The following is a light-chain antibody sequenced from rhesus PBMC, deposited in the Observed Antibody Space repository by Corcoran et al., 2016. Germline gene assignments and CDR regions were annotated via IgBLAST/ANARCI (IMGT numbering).Light chain of an antibody. CDR3: VQAIAFPWT. CDR2: GGS. V-gene: IGKV2-104*01. CDR1: QSLLDSDDGNTY. Sequence: DIVMTQTPLSLPVTLGQPASISCRSSQSLLDSDDGNTYLEWYLQKPGQAPQLLIYGGSNSASGVPDMFSGRGSGTDVTLKISKGEAEDAGVYYCVQAIAFPWTFGQGTKVEIK. J-gene: IGKJ1*01.